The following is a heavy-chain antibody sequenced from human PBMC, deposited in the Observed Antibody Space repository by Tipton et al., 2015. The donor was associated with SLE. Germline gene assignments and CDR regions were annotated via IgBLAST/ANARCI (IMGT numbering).Heavy chain of an antibody. CDR2: LYSGGTT. D-gene: IGHD5-18*01. CDR3: AAGEYSYGYAFNI. Sequence: TLSLTCTVSGGSVSSGGYYWSWIRQHPGKGLEWVSMLYSGGTTYYADSVRGRFTISRHNSKNSLYLQMNSLRSEDTAVYYCAAGEYSYGYAFNIWGQGTMVTVSS. V-gene: IGHV3-53*04. CDR1: GGSVSSGGYY. J-gene: IGHJ3*02.